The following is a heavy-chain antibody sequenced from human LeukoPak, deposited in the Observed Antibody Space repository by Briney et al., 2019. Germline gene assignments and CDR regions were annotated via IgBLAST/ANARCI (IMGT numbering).Heavy chain of an antibody. CDR1: GYTFTSYY. CDR2: INPSGGST. CDR3: ARNPTDYSSSSGPGNWFDP. D-gene: IGHD6-13*01. V-gene: IGHV1-46*01. Sequence: GASVKDSCKASGYTFTSYYMHWVRQAPGQGLDGMGIINPSGGSTSDAQKFQGRVTMTRDTSTSTVYMELSSLRSEDTAVYYRARNPTDYSSSSGPGNWFDPWGQGTLVTVSS. J-gene: IGHJ5*02.